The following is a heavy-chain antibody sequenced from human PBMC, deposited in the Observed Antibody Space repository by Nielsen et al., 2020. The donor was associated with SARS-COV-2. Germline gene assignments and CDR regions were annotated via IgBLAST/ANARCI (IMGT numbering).Heavy chain of an antibody. V-gene: IGHV4-31*02. CDR3: AKEVRWQQQLVHGVRHYYYYMDV. Sequence: RQAPGKGLEWIGYIYYSGSTYYNPSLKGRVTISVDTSKNQFSLKLSSVTAADTAVYYCAKEVRWQQQLVHGVRHYYYYMDVWGKGTTVTVSS. D-gene: IGHD6-13*01. J-gene: IGHJ6*03. CDR2: IYYSGST.